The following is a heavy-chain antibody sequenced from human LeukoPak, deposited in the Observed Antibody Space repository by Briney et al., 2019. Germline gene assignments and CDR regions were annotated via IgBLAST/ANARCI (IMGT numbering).Heavy chain of an antibody. J-gene: IGHJ4*02. CDR3: AKELSGTTRLFDY. CDR1: EFTVSTNY. Sequence: PGGSLRLSCAASEFTVSTNYMSWVRQAPGKGLEWVSIIYSGGSTYYADSVKGRFTISRDRSKNTLYLQMNSLRAEDTAVYYCAKELSGTTRLFDYWGQGTLVTVSS. V-gene: IGHV3-66*01. CDR2: IYSGGST. D-gene: IGHD1-1*01.